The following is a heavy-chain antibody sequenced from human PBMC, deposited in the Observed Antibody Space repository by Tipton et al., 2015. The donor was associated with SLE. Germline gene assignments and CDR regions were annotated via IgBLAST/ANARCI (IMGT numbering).Heavy chain of an antibody. D-gene: IGHD6-13*01. J-gene: IGHJ3*02. Sequence: LRLSCTVSGVSFSGSYWNWIRQPPGKGLEWIGEINHSGSANYNPSLKSRLTMSVDTSKNQFTVKLSSVTAADTAVYYCARHGVGSSPGAFDIWGQGTMVTVSS. CDR1: GVSFSGSY. V-gene: IGHV4-34*01. CDR2: INHSGSA. CDR3: ARHGVGSSPGAFDI.